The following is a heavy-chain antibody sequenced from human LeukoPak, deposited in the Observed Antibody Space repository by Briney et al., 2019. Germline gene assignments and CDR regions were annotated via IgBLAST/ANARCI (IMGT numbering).Heavy chain of an antibody. Sequence: SQSLTLTCTISGDSVSSNSTSWCWIRHCPPRGLEWMGMPYFGSKRYTDYTLSVKSRVTINPDTSKNQFSLKLSSVTPADTAVSYCARGNLGTVFDHGGEGTLVTVSS. CDR1: GDSVSSNSTS. V-gene: IGHV6-1*01. CDR2: PYFGSKRYT. D-gene: IGHD7-27*01. J-gene: IGHJ4*02. CDR3: ARGNLGTVFDH.